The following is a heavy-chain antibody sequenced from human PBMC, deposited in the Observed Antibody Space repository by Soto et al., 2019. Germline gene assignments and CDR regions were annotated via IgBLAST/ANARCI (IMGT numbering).Heavy chain of an antibody. Sequence: ASVKVSCKASGYTFTGYYMHWVRQAPGQGLEWMGGINPNSGGTNYAQKFQGWVTMTRDTAISTAYMELSRLRSDDTAADYCARGALAAAGPGAYYYYVLDVWGQGTTVHVSS. CDR2: INPNSGGT. J-gene: IGHJ6*02. D-gene: IGHD6-13*01. CDR1: GYTFTGYY. CDR3: ARGALAAAGPGAYYYYVLDV. V-gene: IGHV1-2*04.